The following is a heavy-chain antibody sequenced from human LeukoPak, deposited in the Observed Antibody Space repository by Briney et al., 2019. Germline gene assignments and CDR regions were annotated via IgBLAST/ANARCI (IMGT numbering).Heavy chain of an antibody. CDR3: AKDLATCWFDP. J-gene: IGHJ5*02. CDR2: ILYDGSNK. V-gene: IGHV3-30*18. CDR1: GFTFSSYG. Sequence: GGSLRLSCAAPGFTFSSYGMHWVRQAPGKGLEWVAVILYDGSNKYYADSVKGRFTISRDISKNTLYLQMNSLRAEDTAVYYCAKDLATCWFDPWGQGNLVSVFS.